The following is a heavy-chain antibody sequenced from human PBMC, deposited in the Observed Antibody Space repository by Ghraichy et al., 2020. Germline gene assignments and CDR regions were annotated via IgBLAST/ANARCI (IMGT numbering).Heavy chain of an antibody. Sequence: GGSLRLSCAASGFTFSSYGMHWVRQAPGKGLEWVAFIRYDGSNKYYADSVKGRFTISRDNSKNTLYLQMNSLRAEDTAVYYCAKDVRELSVYYYYGMDVWGQGTTVTVSS. D-gene: IGHD1-26*01. J-gene: IGHJ6*02. CDR3: AKDVRELSVYYYYGMDV. CDR1: GFTFSSYG. CDR2: IRYDGSNK. V-gene: IGHV3-30*02.